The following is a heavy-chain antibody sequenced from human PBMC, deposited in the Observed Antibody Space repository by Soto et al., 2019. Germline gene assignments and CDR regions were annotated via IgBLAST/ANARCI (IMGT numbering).Heavy chain of an antibody. J-gene: IGHJ5*02. CDR2: IGTQHDT. CDR1: GFTFSAYD. CDR3: ARQASYWHGGGGWFDP. Sequence: EVQLVESGGGLVQPGGSLRLSCAASGFTFSAYDMHWVRQATGKGLEWVSAIGTQHDTYYPDSVKGRFTISRENAKNSLYLQMNRLWAGDTAVYYCARQASYWHGGGGWFDPWGQGSLVTVSS. V-gene: IGHV3-13*01. D-gene: IGHD2-8*02.